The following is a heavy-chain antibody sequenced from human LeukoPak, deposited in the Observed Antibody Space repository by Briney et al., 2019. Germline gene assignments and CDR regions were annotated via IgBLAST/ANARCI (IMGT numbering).Heavy chain of an antibody. V-gene: IGHV3-64*01. Sequence: GGSLRLSCAASGFTFRYYAMHWVRQAPGKGLEYVSTISNDGARRNYANSVKGRFSISRDNSKSTLYLQMGRLRAEDMAVYYCARDIGTAPGWIDSWGQGTLVTVSS. CDR3: ARDIGTAPGWIDS. D-gene: IGHD2-21*02. CDR2: ISNDGARR. J-gene: IGHJ5*01. CDR1: GFTFRYYA.